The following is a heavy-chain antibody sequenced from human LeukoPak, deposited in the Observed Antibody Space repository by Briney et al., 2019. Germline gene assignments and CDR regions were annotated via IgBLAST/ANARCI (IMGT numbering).Heavy chain of an antibody. D-gene: IGHD3-22*01. J-gene: IGHJ4*02. CDR2: MNPNSGNT. V-gene: IGHV1-8*01. CDR1: GYTFTSYD. Sequence: ASVKVSCKASGYTFTSYDINWVRQATGQGLEWMGWMNPNSGNTGYAQKFQGRVTMTRNTSISIAYMELSSLRSEDTAVYYCARGVYYYDSSGRSGFDYWGQGTLVTVSS. CDR3: ARGVYYYDSSGRSGFDY.